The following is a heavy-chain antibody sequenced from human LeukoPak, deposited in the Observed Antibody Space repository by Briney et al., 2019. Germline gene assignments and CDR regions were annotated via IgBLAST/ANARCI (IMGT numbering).Heavy chain of an antibody. CDR2: ISYDGSNK. D-gene: IGHD2-2*01. CDR3: ARDLPYIVVVPAAEGLDL. J-gene: IGHJ2*01. V-gene: IGHV3-30*04. Sequence: GRSLRLSCAASGFTSSSYAMHWVRQAPGKGLEWAAVISYDGSNKYYADSVKGRFTISRDNSKNTLYLQMNSLRAEDTAVYYCARDLPYIVVVPAAEGLDLWGRGTLVTVSS. CDR1: GFTSSSYA.